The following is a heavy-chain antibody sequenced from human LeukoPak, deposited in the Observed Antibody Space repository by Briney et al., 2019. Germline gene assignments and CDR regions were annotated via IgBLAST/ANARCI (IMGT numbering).Heavy chain of an antibody. CDR1: GFTFSTYG. Sequence: GGSLRLSCAASGFTFSTYGMHLVRQAPGKGLEWVAVISYDESNKYYADSVRGRFTISRDNSKNTLYLQMNSLRAEDTAVYYCAKGYGQQLVNNWFDPWGRGTLVTVSS. J-gene: IGHJ5*02. D-gene: IGHD6-13*01. CDR2: ISYDESNK. V-gene: IGHV3-30*18. CDR3: AKGYGQQLVNNWFDP.